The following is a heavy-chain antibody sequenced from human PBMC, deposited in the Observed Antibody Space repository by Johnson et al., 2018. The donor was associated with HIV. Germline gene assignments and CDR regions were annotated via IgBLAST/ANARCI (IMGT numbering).Heavy chain of an antibody. CDR2: ISSGADT. CDR1: GITVSSNY. V-gene: IGHV3-66*01. J-gene: IGHJ3*02. CDR3: ARGCRDGYTCDAFDI. Sequence: VQLVESGGGLVHPGGSLRLSCAASGITVSSNYMTWVRQAPGKGLEWVSVISSGADTWYAGSVTGRFTISRDNSKNTLYLQMNSLRAEDTAVYYCARGCRDGYTCDAFDIWGQGTMVTVSS. D-gene: IGHD5-24*01.